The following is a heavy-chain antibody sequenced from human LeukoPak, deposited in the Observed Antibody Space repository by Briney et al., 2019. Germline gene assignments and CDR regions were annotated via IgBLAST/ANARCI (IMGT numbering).Heavy chain of an antibody. Sequence: GASVKVSCKASGGTFSSYAISWVRQAPGQGLEWMGRIIPILGIANYAQKFQGRVTITADKSTSTAYMELSSLRSEDTAVYYCASYYGSGSYYNRFLDFDYWGQGTLVTVSS. CDR1: GGTFSSYA. CDR3: ASYYGSGSYYNRFLDFDY. V-gene: IGHV1-69*04. CDR2: IIPILGIA. D-gene: IGHD3-10*01. J-gene: IGHJ4*02.